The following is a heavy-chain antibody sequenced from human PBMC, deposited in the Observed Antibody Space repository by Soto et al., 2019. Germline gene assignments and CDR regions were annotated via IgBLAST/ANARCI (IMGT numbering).Heavy chain of an antibody. CDR1: GFTFSNAW. J-gene: IGHJ4*02. CDR3: TTDPRWEGTAHY. D-gene: IGHD1-26*01. Sequence: EVQLVESGGGLVKPGGSLRLSCASSGFTFSNAWMSFVRHAPGKGREWVGRIKSKTDGETTDYAAPVKGRFTISRDDSKSTLYLQMNSLTSEDTAMYFCTTDPRWEGTAHYWSQGTLVTVSS. V-gene: IGHV3-15*01. CDR2: IKSKTDGETT.